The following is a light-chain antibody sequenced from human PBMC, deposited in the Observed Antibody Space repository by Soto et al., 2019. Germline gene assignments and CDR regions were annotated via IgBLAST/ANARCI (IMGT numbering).Light chain of an antibody. CDR3: CSHTISRTPLFS. Sequence: QPVLTQPASVSGSPGQSITISCTGTSSDVGGYNFVSWYQQHPGKAPKVIIYDVSSRPSGVSYRFSGSKSGNTASLTISGPQPEDEANFYCCSHTISRTPLFSFGTGTKVPV. V-gene: IGLV2-14*03. CDR2: DVS. J-gene: IGLJ1*01. CDR1: SSDVGGYNF.